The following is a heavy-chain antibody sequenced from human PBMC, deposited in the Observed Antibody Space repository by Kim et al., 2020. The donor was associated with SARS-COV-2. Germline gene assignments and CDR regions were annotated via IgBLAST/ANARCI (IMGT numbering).Heavy chain of an antibody. Sequence: GGSLRLSCVASGFSFSSFAMSWVRQAPGKGPEWVSGIGSGGATFYVDSVKGRFTMSRDNSRNTLHLQMNSLRVEDTAFYYCAKEMGAYGASYFDYWGQGT. CDR2: IGSGGAT. J-gene: IGHJ4*02. CDR1: GFSFSSFA. D-gene: IGHD2-21*01. V-gene: IGHV3-23*01. CDR3: AKEMGAYGASYFDY.